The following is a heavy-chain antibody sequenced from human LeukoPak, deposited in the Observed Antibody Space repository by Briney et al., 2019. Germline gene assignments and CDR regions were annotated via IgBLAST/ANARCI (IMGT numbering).Heavy chain of an antibody. CDR1: GFTFSDYY. J-gene: IGHJ4*02. Sequence: GGSLRLSCAASGFTFSDYYMSWIRQAPGKGLEWVSYISSSGSTIYYADSVKGRFTISRDNAKNSLYLQMHSLGVEDTAVYYCVRGCGKSSCPYYLDSWGQGTLVTVSS. CDR3: VRGCGKSSCPYYLDS. D-gene: IGHD6-13*01. CDR2: ISSSGSTI. V-gene: IGHV3-11*04.